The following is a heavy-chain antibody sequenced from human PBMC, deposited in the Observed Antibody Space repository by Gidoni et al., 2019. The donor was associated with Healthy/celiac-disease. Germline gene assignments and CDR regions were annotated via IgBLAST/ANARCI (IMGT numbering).Heavy chain of an antibody. CDR1: GYSFTSYW. Sequence: EVQRVQAGAEVNKPGESLRISWKGSGYSFTSYWISWVRQRHGKGLEWMGRIDPSDSYTNYSPSFQGHVTISADKSSSTAYLQWSSLKASDTAMYYCARHVIAAAGTSHYGMDVWGQGTTVTVSS. D-gene: IGHD6-13*01. CDR2: IDPSDSYT. V-gene: IGHV5-10-1*03. J-gene: IGHJ6*02. CDR3: ARHVIAAAGTSHYGMDV.